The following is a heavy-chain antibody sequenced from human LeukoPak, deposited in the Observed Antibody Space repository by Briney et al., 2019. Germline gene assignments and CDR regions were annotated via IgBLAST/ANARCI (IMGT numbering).Heavy chain of an antibody. Sequence: GGSLRLSCAASGFTFSDYYMSWIRQAPGKGLEWVSYISSSSSYTNYADSVKGRFTISRDNAKNSLYLQMNRLRAEDTAVYYCARDRIVVVPAAMGDYYYGMDVWGKGSTVTVSS. CDR2: ISSSSSYT. J-gene: IGHJ6*04. CDR1: GFTFSDYY. V-gene: IGHV3-11*06. D-gene: IGHD2-2*01. CDR3: ARDRIVVVPAAMGDYYYGMDV.